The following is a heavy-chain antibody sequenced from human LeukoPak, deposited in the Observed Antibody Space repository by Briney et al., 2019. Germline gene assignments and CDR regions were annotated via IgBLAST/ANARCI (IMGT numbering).Heavy chain of an antibody. CDR1: GRSFSGYY. Sequence: SETLSLTCAVYGRSFSGYYWSWIRQPPGKGLEWIGEINHSGSTNYNPSLKSRVTISVDTSKNQFSLKLSSVTAADTAVYYCARAWYLDYWGQGTLVTVSS. J-gene: IGHJ4*02. V-gene: IGHV4-34*01. CDR3: ARAWYLDY. CDR2: INHSGST.